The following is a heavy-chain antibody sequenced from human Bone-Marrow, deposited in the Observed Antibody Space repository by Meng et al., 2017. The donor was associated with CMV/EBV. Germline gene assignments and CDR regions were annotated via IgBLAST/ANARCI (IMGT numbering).Heavy chain of an antibody. V-gene: IGHV3-53*01. J-gene: IGHJ3*02. CDR2: IYSGGST. CDR3: AIYEGRNGFKVDSFDN. D-gene: IGHD3-3*01. CDR1: RFTFSLYA. Sequence: GESLKISCAASRFTFSLYAMHWVRQAPGKGLEWVSVIYSGGSTYYADSVEGRFTISRDNSKNPLYLQMNTLIAEDTAVYYCAIYEGRNGFKVDSFDNWGQGTMVTVSS.